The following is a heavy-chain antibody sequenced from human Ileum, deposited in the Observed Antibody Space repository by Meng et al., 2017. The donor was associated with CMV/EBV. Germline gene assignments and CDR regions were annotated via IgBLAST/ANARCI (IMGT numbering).Heavy chain of an antibody. CDR1: GVSISNYY. CDR3: ARAAARGVPVDY. V-gene: IGHV4-4*07. Sequence: QVQLHESGPGLVKPSATLSLTCSVSGVSISNYYWTWIRQPAGKGLEFIGRVSPGGIEYNPSLMSRVTMSLDTSRNQLSLNLNSVTAADTAVYYCARAAARGVPVDYWGQGILVTVSS. D-gene: IGHD3-10*01. CDR2: VSPGGI. J-gene: IGHJ4*02.